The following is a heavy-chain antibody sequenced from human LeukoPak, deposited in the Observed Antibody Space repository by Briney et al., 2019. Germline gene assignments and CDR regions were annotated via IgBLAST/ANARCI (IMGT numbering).Heavy chain of an antibody. V-gene: IGHV4-39*01. Sequence: SETLSLTCTVSGGSISSSSYYWGWIRQPPGKGLEWIGSIYYSGSTYYNPSLKSRVTISVDTSKNQFSLKLSSVTAADTAVYYCARLWGRIEARGYFDYWGQGTLVTVSS. CDR1: GGSISSSSYY. CDR3: ARLWGRIEARGYFDY. CDR2: IYYSGST. D-gene: IGHD6-6*01. J-gene: IGHJ4*02.